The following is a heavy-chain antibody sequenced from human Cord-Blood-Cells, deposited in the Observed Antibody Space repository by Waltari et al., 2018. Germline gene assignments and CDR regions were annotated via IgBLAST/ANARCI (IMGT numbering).Heavy chain of an antibody. J-gene: IGHJ3*02. CDR1: GYTFTSYA. D-gene: IGHD2-8*01. CDR3: ARAYCTNGVCYDAFDI. Sequence: QVQLVQSGAEVKKPGASVKVSFKASGYTFTSYAIHWVRQAPGQRLEWMGWINAGNGNTKYSRKFQGRVTITRDTSASTAYMELSSLRSEDTAVYYCARAYCTNGVCYDAFDIWGQGTMVTVSS. CDR2: INAGNGNT. V-gene: IGHV1-3*01.